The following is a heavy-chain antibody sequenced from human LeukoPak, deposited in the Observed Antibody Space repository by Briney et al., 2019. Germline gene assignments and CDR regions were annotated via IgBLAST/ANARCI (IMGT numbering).Heavy chain of an antibody. J-gene: IGHJ4*02. CDR3: ARDPNLTGYRRLPEGFDY. Sequence: GGSLRLSCAASGFTFSSYSMNWIRQAPGKGLEWVSSISNSSSYIYYADSENGRFTISRDNAKNSLYLQMNSLRAEDTAVYYCARDPNLTGYRRLPEGFDYWGQGTLVTVSS. CDR2: ISNSSSYI. CDR1: GFTFSSYS. V-gene: IGHV3-21*01. D-gene: IGHD3-9*01.